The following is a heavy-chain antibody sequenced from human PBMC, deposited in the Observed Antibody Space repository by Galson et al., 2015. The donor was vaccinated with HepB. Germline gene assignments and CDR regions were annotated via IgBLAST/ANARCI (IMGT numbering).Heavy chain of an antibody. D-gene: IGHD1-1*01. CDR3: SRESRLELPLNNLFSHGMDG. CDR1: GRTLTSFG. V-gene: IGHV1-18*01. Sequence: SVKVSCKASGRTLTSFGISWVRQAPGQGLEWMGWISASNGNTHYAQTFQDRVTMTADASTGTAYLELRNLRSDDTAVYYCSRESRLELPLNNLFSHGMDGWGQGSAVTVP. J-gene: IGHJ6*02. CDR2: ISASNGNT.